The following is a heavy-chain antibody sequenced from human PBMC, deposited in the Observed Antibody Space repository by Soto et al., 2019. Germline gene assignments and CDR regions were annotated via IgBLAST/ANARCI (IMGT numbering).Heavy chain of an antibody. Sequence: ETLSLTFTVSGDSISSISYYWGWIRQPPGKGMELFSRINDDGRMTSYADSVKGRLTISRHNAKNTLYLQMNSMRDDDTAIYYCARRHRRSYTSDXWGQGTPFPVSX. CDR3: ARRHRRSYTSDX. CDR2: INDDGRMT. V-gene: IGHV3-74*01. D-gene: IGHD3-3*01. CDR1: GDSISSISYY. J-gene: IGHJ4*02.